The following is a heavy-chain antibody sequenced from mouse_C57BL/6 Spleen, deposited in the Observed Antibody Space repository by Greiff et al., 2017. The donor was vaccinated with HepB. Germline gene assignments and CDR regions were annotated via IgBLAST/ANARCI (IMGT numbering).Heavy chain of an antibody. Sequence: EVHLVESGGGLVKPGGSLKLSCAASGFTFSSYAMSWVRQTPEKRLEWVATISDGGSYTYYPDNVKGRFTISRDNAKNNLYLQMSHLKSEDTAMYYCAREGVYISNWFAYWGQGTLVTVSA. CDR3: AREGVYISNWFAY. D-gene: IGHD2-5*01. CDR2: ISDGGSYT. CDR1: GFTFSSYA. J-gene: IGHJ3*01. V-gene: IGHV5-4*01.